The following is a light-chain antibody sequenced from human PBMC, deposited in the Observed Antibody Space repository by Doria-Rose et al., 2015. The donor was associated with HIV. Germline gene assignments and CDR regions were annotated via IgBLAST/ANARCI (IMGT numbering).Light chain of an antibody. Sequence: VYSTYLAWYQHKPGQAPRLLIYDATRRATGIPDRFGGSGSGRDFTLTISRLEPEDFAVYYCQQYSTSPETFGQGTKVQF. J-gene: IGKJ1*01. CDR1: VYSTY. CDR2: DAT. CDR3: QQYSTSPET. V-gene: IGKV3-20*01.